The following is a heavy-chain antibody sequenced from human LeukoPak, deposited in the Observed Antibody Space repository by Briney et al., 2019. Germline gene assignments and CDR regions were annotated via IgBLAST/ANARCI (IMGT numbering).Heavy chain of an antibody. J-gene: IGHJ4*02. CDR2: IHHGGST. V-gene: IGHV4-4*02. CDR3: ARNSYYSADY. CDR1: GYSISNGYW. Sequence: SGTLSLTCDVSGYSISNGYWWSWVRQPPGKGLEWIGEIHHGGSTNYNPSLKSRVTISVDKSKNQFSVMLTPVTAADTAVYYCARNSYYSADYWGQGTLVTVSS. D-gene: IGHD4-11*01.